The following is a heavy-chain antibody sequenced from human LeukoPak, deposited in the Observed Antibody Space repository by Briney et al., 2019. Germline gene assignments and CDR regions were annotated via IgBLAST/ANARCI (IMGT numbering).Heavy chain of an antibody. CDR2: ISGSGRST. CDR1: EFTFSSYA. D-gene: IGHD2-15*01. J-gene: IGHJ4*02. V-gene: IGHV3-23*01. Sequence: GGSLRLSCAASEFTFSSYAMSWVRQAPGKGLEWVSAISGSGRSTFYADSVKGRFTISRDNAKSSMWLQMNSLRDEDTAVYYCARDQTPFNWGQGSLVTVSS. CDR3: ARDQTPFN.